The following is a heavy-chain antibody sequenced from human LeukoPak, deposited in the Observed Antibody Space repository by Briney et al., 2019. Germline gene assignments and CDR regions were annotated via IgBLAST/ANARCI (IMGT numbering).Heavy chain of an antibody. J-gene: IGHJ4*02. D-gene: IGHD5-18*01. Sequence: SVKVSCKASGGTLSSYAISWVRQAPGQGLEWMGGIIPIFGTANYAQKFQGRVTITTDESTSTAYMELSSLRSEDTAVYYCARGGGYSYGPTPFDYWGQGTLVTVSS. V-gene: IGHV1-69*05. CDR2: IIPIFGTA. CDR1: GGTLSSYA. CDR3: ARGGGYSYGPTPFDY.